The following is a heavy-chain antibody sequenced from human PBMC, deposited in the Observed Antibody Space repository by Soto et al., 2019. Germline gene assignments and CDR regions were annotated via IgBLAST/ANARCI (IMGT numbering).Heavy chain of an antibody. CDR3: ARDSGGTTVAFGMDV. Sequence: QVQLVQSGTEVKKPGSSAKVSCKASGGTFSNYVISWVRQAPGQGLEWMGGIIPLFGTTDYAKKFQGRIAITADESTTTVYMDLSSLRFEDTAVYYCARDSGGTTVAFGMDVWGQGTTVTVSS. CDR1: GGTFSNYV. CDR2: IIPLFGTT. D-gene: IGHD4-17*01. J-gene: IGHJ6*02. V-gene: IGHV1-69*01.